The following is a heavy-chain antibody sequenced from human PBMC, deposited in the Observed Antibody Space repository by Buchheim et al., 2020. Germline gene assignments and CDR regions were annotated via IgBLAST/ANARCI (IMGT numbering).Heavy chain of an antibody. CDR1: GFTVSSNY. CDR3: ARDRRDIVVVPAAVDWYFDL. D-gene: IGHD2-2*01. J-gene: IGHJ2*01. Sequence: EVQLVESGGGLVQPGGSLRLSCAASGFTVSSNYMSWVRQAPGKGLEWVSVIYSGGSTYYADSVKGRFTISRDNSKNTLYLQMNSLRAEDTAVYYCARDRRDIVVVPAAVDWYFDLWGRGTL. V-gene: IGHV3-66*02. CDR2: IYSGGST.